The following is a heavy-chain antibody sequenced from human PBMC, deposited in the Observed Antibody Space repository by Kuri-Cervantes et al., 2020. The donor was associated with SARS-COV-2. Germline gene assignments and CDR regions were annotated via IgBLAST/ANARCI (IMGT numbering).Heavy chain of an antibody. D-gene: IGHD3-22*01. CDR1: GYTLTELS. CDR2: FDPEDGET. CDR3: ASLLGWYDSSGYYHYYYMDV. Sequence: ASVKVSCKVSGYTLTELSMHWVRQAPGKGLEWMGGFDPEDGETIYAQKFQGRVTMTEDTSTDTAYMELSSLRSEDTAVYYCASLLGWYDSSGYYHYYYMDVWGKGTTVTVSS. V-gene: IGHV1-24*01. J-gene: IGHJ6*03.